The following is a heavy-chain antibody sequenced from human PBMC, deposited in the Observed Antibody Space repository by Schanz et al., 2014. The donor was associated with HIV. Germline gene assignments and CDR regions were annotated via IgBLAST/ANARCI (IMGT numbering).Heavy chain of an antibody. CDR2: MIWNNGI. V-gene: IGHV3-48*01. J-gene: IGHJ4*02. Sequence: EVQLAESGGRLEQPGGSLRLSCAASGFIFSDYSMNWVRQAPGKGLEWVAHMIWNNGIYYADSVKGRFTISRDNAKNSLYLQMNSLRAEDTAVYYCASGNYYDSSGYYYPPRYWGQGTLVTVSS. CDR3: ASGNYYDSSGYYYPPRY. CDR1: GFIFSDYS. D-gene: IGHD3-22*01.